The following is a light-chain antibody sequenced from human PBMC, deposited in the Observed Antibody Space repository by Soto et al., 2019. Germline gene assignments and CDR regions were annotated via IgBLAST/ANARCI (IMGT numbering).Light chain of an antibody. CDR1: SSDVGAYNY. V-gene: IGLV2-11*01. CDR3: CTDAGNYKV. Sequence: QSVLTQPRSVSGSPGQSVTISCTGTSSDVGAYNYVSWYQQHPGKAPKLMIYHVSKRPSGVPDRFSGSKSGNAASLTISGLQAEDEADYYCCTDAGNYKVFGTGTKVTVL. CDR2: HVS. J-gene: IGLJ1*01.